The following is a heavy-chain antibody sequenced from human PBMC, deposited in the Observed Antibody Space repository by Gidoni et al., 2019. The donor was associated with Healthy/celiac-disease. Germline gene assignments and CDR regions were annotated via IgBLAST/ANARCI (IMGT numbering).Heavy chain of an antibody. CDR1: GYTFTSYA. Sequence: QVQLVQSGAEVKKPGASVKVSCKASGYTFTSYAMHWVRPAPGQRLEWMGWINAGNGNTKYSQKCQGRVTITRDTSASTAYMELSSLRSEDTAVYYCARDRVVPAAMGFDYWGQGTLVTVSS. V-gene: IGHV1-3*01. J-gene: IGHJ4*02. D-gene: IGHD2-2*01. CDR2: INAGNGNT. CDR3: ARDRVVPAAMGFDY.